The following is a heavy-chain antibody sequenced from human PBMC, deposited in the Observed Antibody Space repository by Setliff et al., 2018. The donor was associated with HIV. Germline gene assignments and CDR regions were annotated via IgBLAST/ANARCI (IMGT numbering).Heavy chain of an antibody. D-gene: IGHD2-21*01. V-gene: IGHV4-39*01. CDR1: GVSINRTDHY. Sequence: SETLSLTCSVSGVSINRTDHYWGWIRQSPGKRLEWIGSVSQSGSTYYNPSLKSRVTISVDRSKNLFSLKLISVTAADQGVYYCARVPVAGANWFDPWGLGTLVTVSS. J-gene: IGHJ5*02. CDR3: ARVPVAGANWFDP. CDR2: VSQSGST.